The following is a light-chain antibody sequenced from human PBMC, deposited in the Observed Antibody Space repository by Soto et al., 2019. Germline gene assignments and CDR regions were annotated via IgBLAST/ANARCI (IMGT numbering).Light chain of an antibody. CDR1: SSDVGAYNS. J-gene: IGLJ1*01. CDR3: CSYGGSDSYV. V-gene: IGLV2-11*01. CDR2: HVS. Sequence: QSVLTQPRSVSGSPGQSVTISCTGTSSDVGAYNSLSWYQQHPSKAPKLMIYHVSERPSGVPDRFSGSKSGNTASLTISGLQAEDEADYYCCSYGGSDSYVFGTGTKVTVL.